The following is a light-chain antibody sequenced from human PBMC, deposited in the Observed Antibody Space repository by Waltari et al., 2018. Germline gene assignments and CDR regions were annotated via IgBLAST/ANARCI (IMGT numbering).Light chain of an antibody. CDR2: GAS. CDR1: ENVKRNS. J-gene: IGKJ2*01. CDR3: LQYGNSPGT. V-gene: IGKV3-20*01. Sequence: ETVMMQSPGTLSLSPGERATLSCRASENVKRNSLAWYQQKPGQAPRLLIYGASSRATGIPDRFSGSGSGTDFTLTISRVEPEDMAVYYCLQYGNSPGTFGQGSKLQIK.